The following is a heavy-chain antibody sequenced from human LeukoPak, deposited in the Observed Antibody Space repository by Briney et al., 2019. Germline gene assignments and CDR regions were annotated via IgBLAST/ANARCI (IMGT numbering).Heavy chain of an antibody. Sequence: SETLSLTCTVSGGSISSYYWSWIRQPPGKGLEWIGYIYYSGSTNYNPSLKSRVTISVDTSKNQFSLKLSSVTAADTAVYYCAREGIAVAGSRAGWFDPWGQGTLVTVSS. CDR1: GGSISSYY. V-gene: IGHV4-59*01. J-gene: IGHJ5*02. D-gene: IGHD6-19*01. CDR3: AREGIAVAGSRAGWFDP. CDR2: IYYSGST.